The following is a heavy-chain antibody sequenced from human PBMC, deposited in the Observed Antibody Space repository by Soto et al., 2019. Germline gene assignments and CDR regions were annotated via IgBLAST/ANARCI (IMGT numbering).Heavy chain of an antibody. Sequence: QVQLQQWGAGLLKPSETLSLTCAVYGGSFSGYYWSWIRQPPGKGLEWIGEINHSGRTNYNPSLKGRVTISVDTSKNQFSLKLSSVTAADPAVYYCARGMMTKYWGQGTLVTVSS. CDR3: ARGMMTKY. CDR2: INHSGRT. CDR1: GGSFSGYY. D-gene: IGHD3-16*01. J-gene: IGHJ4*02. V-gene: IGHV4-34*01.